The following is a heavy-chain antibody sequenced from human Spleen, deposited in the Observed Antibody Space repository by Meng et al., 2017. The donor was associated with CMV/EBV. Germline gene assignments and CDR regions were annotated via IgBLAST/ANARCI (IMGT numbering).Heavy chain of an antibody. CDR1: YTFTAYY. D-gene: IGHD3-10*01. J-gene: IGHJ4*02. Sequence: YTFTAYYIHWVRQAPGQGLEWVGWINPATDDRNFAQKFQGRVTMARDTSITTASMEFSSLRSDDAAVYFCARGGANYYGSGNFYYFDSWGQGSLVTVSS. CDR3: ARGGANYYGSGNFYYFDS. V-gene: IGHV1-2*02. CDR2: INPATDDR.